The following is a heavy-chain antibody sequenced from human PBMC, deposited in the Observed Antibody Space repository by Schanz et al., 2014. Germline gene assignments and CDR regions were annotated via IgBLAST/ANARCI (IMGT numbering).Heavy chain of an antibody. CDR3: ATMWGECTAAACQRLEVLAV. J-gene: IGHJ3*01. CDR2: IIPSLGLA. CDR1: GGTFSSDT. D-gene: IGHD2-8*02. V-gene: IGHV1-69*02. Sequence: QVQLVQSGAEVKKPGSSVKVSCKASGGTFSSDTFSWVRQAPGQGLEWMGRIIPSLGLAKYEQKFQDKVTITADTSTTTAYMELSVLRSEDTAMYYCATMWGECTAAACQRLEVLAVWGQGTMVTVSS.